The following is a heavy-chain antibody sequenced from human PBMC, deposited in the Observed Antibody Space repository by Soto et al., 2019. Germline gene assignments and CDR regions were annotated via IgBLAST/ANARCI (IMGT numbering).Heavy chain of an antibody. CDR2: IIPLFGTA. Sequence: QVQLVQSGAEVKKPGSSVKVSCKASGGTFSSYAISWVRQAPGQGLEWMGGIIPLFGTANYAQKFQGRVTITADESTSTAYKEQSSLRSEYTAVYYCASPMDIVATATPLSYYDYGMVVWGQGTTVTVSS. J-gene: IGHJ6*02. V-gene: IGHV1-69*01. D-gene: IGHD5-12*01. CDR3: ASPMDIVATATPLSYYDYGMVV. CDR1: GGTFSSYA.